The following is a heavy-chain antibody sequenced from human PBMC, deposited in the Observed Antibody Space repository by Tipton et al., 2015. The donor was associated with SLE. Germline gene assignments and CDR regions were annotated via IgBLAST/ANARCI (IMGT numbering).Heavy chain of an antibody. Sequence: LRLSCTVSGFSISSSSYTWGWIRQPPGKGLEWIGTIHYSGTTYYNPSLRSRVTISVDTSKNQFSLKLSSVTAADTAVYYCARLPTGFPNWFDPWGQGTLVTVPS. CDR1: GFSISSSSYT. V-gene: IGHV4-39*01. J-gene: IGHJ5*02. CDR3: ARLPTGFPNWFDP. CDR2: IHYSGTT. D-gene: IGHD4-17*01.